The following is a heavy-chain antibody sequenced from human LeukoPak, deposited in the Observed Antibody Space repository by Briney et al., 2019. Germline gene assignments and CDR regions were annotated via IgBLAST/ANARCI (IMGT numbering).Heavy chain of an antibody. CDR1: GFNFSTYE. CDR3: AKDKALNC. V-gene: IGHV3-48*03. J-gene: IGHJ4*02. CDR2: ISSRGSSI. Sequence: GGSLRLSCAGSGFNFSTYEMNWVRHAPGKGLEWLSYISSRGSSIYYADSVKGRFTISRDNAKNSLFLQMNSLRAEDTAVYFCAKDKALNCWGQGTPVTVSS.